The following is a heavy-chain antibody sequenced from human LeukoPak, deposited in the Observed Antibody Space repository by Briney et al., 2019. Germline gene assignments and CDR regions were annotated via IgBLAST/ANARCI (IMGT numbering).Heavy chain of an antibody. D-gene: IGHD2-2*01. CDR1: GFTFSSFA. J-gene: IGHJ4*02. V-gene: IGHV3-74*01. CDR3: VSFYETY. CDR2: INSDGSWT. Sequence: GGSLRLSCAASGFTFSSFAMSWVRQAPGKGLVWVSHINSDGSWTSYADSVKGRFTISKDNAKNTVYLQMNNLRAEDTAVYYCVSFYETYWGRGTLVTVSS.